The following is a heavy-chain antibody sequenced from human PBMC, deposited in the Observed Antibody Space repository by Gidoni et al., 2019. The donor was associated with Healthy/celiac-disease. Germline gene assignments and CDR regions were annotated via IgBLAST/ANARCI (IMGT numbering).Heavy chain of an antibody. V-gene: IGHV3-30*07. D-gene: IGHD3-22*01. CDR3: ARDLYYDSSGQILDGGFDY. Sequence: TIYGDSVKGRFTISRDNSKNTLYLQMNSLRAEDTAVYYCARDLYYDSSGQILDGGFDYWGQGTLVTVSS. J-gene: IGHJ4*02. CDR2: T.